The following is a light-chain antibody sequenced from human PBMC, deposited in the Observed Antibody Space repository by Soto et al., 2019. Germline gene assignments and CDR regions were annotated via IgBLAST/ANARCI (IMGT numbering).Light chain of an antibody. CDR1: QSVSSSY. CDR3: QQYGSSQP. J-gene: IGKJ1*01. Sequence: EIVLTQSPGTLSLSPGERATLSCRASQSVSSSYLAWYQQKPGQAPRLLIYGASSRATGIPDRFSGSGSGTYSALSISRMEHDDFAAYCCQQYGSSQPLGQGTTVAIK. V-gene: IGKV3-20*01. CDR2: GAS.